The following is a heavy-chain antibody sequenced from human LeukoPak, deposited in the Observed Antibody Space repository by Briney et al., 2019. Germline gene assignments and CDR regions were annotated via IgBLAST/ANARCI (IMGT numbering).Heavy chain of an antibody. CDR1: GGSISSSNYY. Sequence: SETLSLTCTVSGGSISSSNYYWGWVRQPPGKGLEWIGTIYYSRSTYYNPSLKSRVTISVDTSKNQFSLKLSSVTAADTAVYYCARHLTLNSSPRWFDPWGQGILVTVSS. V-gene: IGHV4-39*01. CDR3: ARHLTLNSSPRWFDP. CDR2: IYYSRST. J-gene: IGHJ5*02. D-gene: IGHD6-19*01.